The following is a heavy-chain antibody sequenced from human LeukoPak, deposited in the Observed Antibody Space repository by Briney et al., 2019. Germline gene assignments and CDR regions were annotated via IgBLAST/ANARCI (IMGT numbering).Heavy chain of an antibody. CDR3: ARDRGYQLLSDYFDY. Sequence: PGGSLRLSCAASGFTFSSYGMHWVRQAPGKGLEWVAVIWYDGSNKYYADSVKGRFTISRDNSKNTLYLQMNSLRAEDTAVYYCARDRGYQLLSDYFDYWGQGTLVTVSS. J-gene: IGHJ4*02. CDR1: GFTFSSYG. CDR2: IWYDGSNK. D-gene: IGHD2-2*01. V-gene: IGHV3-33*01.